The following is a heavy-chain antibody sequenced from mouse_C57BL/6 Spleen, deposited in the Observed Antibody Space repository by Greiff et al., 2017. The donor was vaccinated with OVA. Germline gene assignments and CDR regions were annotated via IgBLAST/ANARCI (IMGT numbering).Heavy chain of an antibody. Sequence: EVNVVESGGGLVQPKGSLKLSCAASGFSFNTYAMNWVRQAPGKGLEWVARIRSKSNNYATYYADSVKDRFTISRDDSESMLYLQMNNLKTEDTAMYYCVSQTAQAYYAMDYWGQGTSVTVSS. CDR2: IRSKSNNYAT. V-gene: IGHV10-1*01. CDR3: VSQTAQAYYAMDY. D-gene: IGHD3-2*02. J-gene: IGHJ4*01. CDR1: GFSFNTYA.